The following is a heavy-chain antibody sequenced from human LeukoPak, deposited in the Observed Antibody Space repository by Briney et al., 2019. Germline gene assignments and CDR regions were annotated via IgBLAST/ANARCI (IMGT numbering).Heavy chain of an antibody. Sequence: GGSLRLSCAASGFTFSSYSMNWVRQAPGKGLEWISYIRSSSTTIEYADSVKGRFTISRDNAKNSLYLQMNSLRAEDTAVYYCARMALYSFGFDQWGQGSLVTVSS. V-gene: IGHV3-48*04. CDR2: IRSSSTTI. J-gene: IGHJ5*02. CDR1: GFTFSSYS. CDR3: ARMALYSFGFDQ. D-gene: IGHD5-18*01.